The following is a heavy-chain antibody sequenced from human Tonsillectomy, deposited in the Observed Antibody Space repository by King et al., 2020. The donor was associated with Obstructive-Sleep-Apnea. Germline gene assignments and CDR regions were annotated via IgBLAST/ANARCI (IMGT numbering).Heavy chain of an antibody. CDR3: ARDRWVYYGSGSDHGFDP. J-gene: IGHJ5*02. Sequence: QLQESGPGLVKPSETLSLTCTVSGGSISSYYWSWIRQPPGKGLEWIGYIYYSGSTNYNPSLKSRVTISVDTSKNQFSLKLSSVTAADTAVYYCARDRWVYYGSGSDHGFDPWGQGTLVTVSS. CDR2: IYYSGST. CDR1: GGSISSYY. D-gene: IGHD3-10*01. V-gene: IGHV4-59*01.